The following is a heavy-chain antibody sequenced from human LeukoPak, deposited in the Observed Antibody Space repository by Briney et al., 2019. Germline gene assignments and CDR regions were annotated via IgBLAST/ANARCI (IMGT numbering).Heavy chain of an antibody. CDR1: GGSVSSGSYY. D-gene: IGHD6-19*01. CDR3: XXXXXSXWPLDY. J-gene: IGHJ4*02. Sequence: SETLSLTCTVSGGSVSSGSYYWSWIRQPPGKGLEWIGYIYYSGSTNYNPSLKSRVTISVDTSKNQFSLKLSSVTAADPAVYYXXXXXXSXWPLDYWGQGTLVTVSS. V-gene: IGHV4-61*01. CDR2: IYYSGST.